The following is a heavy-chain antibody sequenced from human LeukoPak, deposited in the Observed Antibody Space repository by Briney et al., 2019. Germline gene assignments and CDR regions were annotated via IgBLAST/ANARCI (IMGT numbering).Heavy chain of an antibody. CDR2: ISSSSYI. D-gene: IGHD2-2*01. Sequence: PGGSLRLSCAAAGLTFSSYSMNWVRQAPGKGLEWVSSISSSSYIYYADSVKGRFTISRDNAKNSLYLQMNNLRAEDTAVYYCVSFYETYWGRGTLVTVSS. CDR1: GLTFSSYS. CDR3: VSFYETY. J-gene: IGHJ4*02. V-gene: IGHV3-21*01.